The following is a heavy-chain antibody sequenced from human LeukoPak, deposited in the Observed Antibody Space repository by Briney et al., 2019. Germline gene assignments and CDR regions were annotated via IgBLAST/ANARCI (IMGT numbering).Heavy chain of an antibody. CDR1: GFTFSSYS. CDR3: AREHSGYDFPGRDYYYMDV. D-gene: IGHD5-12*01. CDR2: ISSTSRSYI. Sequence: GGSLRLSCAASGFTFSSYSMNWVRQAPGKGLEWVSSISSTSRSYIYYADSVKGRFTISRDNAENSLYLQMNSLRAEDTAVYYCAREHSGYDFPGRDYYYMDVWGKGTTVTVSS. J-gene: IGHJ6*03. V-gene: IGHV3-21*01.